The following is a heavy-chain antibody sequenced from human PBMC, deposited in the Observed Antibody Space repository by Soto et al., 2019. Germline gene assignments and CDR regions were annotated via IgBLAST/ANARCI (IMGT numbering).Heavy chain of an antibody. J-gene: IGHJ6*02. CDR2: ISYDGSNK. CDR3: ARDRSSGWFYSYYYYYYGMDV. CDR1: GFTFSSYA. Sequence: GGSLRLSCAASGFTFSSYAMHWVRRAPGKGLEWVAVISYDGSNKYYADSVKGRFTISRDNSKNTLYLQMNSLRAEDTAVYYCARDRSSGWFYSYYYYYYGMDVWGQGTTVTVSS. D-gene: IGHD6-19*01. V-gene: IGHV3-30-3*01.